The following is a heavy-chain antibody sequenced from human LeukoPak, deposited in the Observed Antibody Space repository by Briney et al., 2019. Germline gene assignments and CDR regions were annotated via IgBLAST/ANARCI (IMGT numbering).Heavy chain of an antibody. J-gene: IGHJ5*02. CDR2: ISGSGGST. Sequence: GGSLRLSCAPSGFTFSSYAMSWVRQAPGKGLEWVSAISGSGGSTYYADSVKGRFTISRDNSKNTLYLQMNSLRAEDTAVYYCAKDLCSSTSCYTANWFNPWGQGTLVTVSS. D-gene: IGHD2-2*02. CDR3: AKDLCSSTSCYTANWFNP. CDR1: GFTFSSYA. V-gene: IGHV3-23*01.